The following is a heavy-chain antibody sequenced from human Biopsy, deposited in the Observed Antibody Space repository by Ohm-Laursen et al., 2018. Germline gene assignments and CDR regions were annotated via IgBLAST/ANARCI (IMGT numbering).Heavy chain of an antibody. Sequence: SETLSLTCVVTYGSISGHFWSWIRQAPGKGLEWIGYVYYTGSTNYNPSVKSRVTISVDTSKNQFSLKLNSVTAADTAVYFCARDSRGGHLNTTLITGKNLDSWGQGILVTVSS. V-gene: IGHV4-59*11. CDR3: ARDSRGGHLNTTLITGKNLDS. D-gene: IGHD3-16*01. J-gene: IGHJ4*02. CDR2: VYYTGST. CDR1: YGSISGHF.